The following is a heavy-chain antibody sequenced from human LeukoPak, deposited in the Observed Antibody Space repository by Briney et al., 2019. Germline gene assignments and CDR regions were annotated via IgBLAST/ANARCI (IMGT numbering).Heavy chain of an antibody. J-gene: IGHJ3*02. CDR2: ISAYNGNT. Sequence: ASVKVSCKASGYTFTSYGISWVRQAPGQGLEWMGWISAYNGNTNYAQKLQGRVTMTTDTSTSTAYMELRSLRSDDTAVYYCARDNIGYYYGSGSYRLHAFDIWGQGTVVTVSS. V-gene: IGHV1-18*01. D-gene: IGHD3-10*01. CDR3: ARDNIGYYYGSGSYRLHAFDI. CDR1: GYTFTSYG.